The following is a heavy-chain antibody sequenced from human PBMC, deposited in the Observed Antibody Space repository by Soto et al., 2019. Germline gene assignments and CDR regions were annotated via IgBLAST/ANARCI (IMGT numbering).Heavy chain of an antibody. V-gene: IGHV3-33*01. CDR3: AREMGRGHAVGYYYYGMDV. J-gene: IGHJ6*02. D-gene: IGHD3-10*01. CDR1: GFTFSSYG. Sequence: QVPLVESGGGVVQPGRSLRLSCAASGFTFSSYGMHWVRQAPGKGLEWVPVIWYHGSNKYYADSVKGRFTTSRHNYKNTLYLQMNRLRAEDTAVYYCAREMGRGHAVGYYYYGMDVWGQGTTVTVSS. CDR2: IWYHGSNK.